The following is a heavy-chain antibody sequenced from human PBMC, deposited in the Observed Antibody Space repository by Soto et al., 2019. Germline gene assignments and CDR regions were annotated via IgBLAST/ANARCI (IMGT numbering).Heavy chain of an antibody. Sequence: PGESLKITCKGSGYRFTTYWIGWVRKMPGKGLEWMGLIYTGDSNTRFSPSFQGQVTISVDMSISTAYLQWSSLRVSHTAMYSLERQASKYDTNCLTYWDQGTMVTVSS. D-gene: IGHD2-8*01. V-gene: IGHV5-51*01. CDR2: IYTGDSNT. CDR3: ERQASKYDTNCLTY. J-gene: IGHJ4*02. CDR1: GYRFTTYW.